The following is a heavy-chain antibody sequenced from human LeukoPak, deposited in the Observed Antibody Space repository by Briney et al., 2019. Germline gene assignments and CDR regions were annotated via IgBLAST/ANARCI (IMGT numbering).Heavy chain of an antibody. V-gene: IGHV3-11*04. CDR3: ARGAYYDILTGYYNHFYFDY. CDR2: ISSSGSTI. J-gene: IGHJ4*02. CDR1: GFTFSDYY. Sequence: GGSLRLSCAASGFTFSDYYMSWIRQAPGKGLEWVSYISSSGSTIYYADSVKGRFTISRDNAKNSLYLQMNSLRAEDTAVYYCARGAYYDILTGYYNHFYFDYWGQGTLVTVSS. D-gene: IGHD3-9*01.